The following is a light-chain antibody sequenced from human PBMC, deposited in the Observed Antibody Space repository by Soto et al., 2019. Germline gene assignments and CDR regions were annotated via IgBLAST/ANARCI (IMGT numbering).Light chain of an antibody. CDR1: QSVSAN. CDR2: GAS. Sequence: EVVMTQSPATLSVSPGERATLSCRASQSVSANLAWYQQKPGQAPRLLIHGASNRATGIPARFSGSGFGTEFIFTIGSLQSEDFAVYYCQQYNTWLWTFGQGTKVEI. V-gene: IGKV3-15*01. J-gene: IGKJ1*01. CDR3: QQYNTWLWT.